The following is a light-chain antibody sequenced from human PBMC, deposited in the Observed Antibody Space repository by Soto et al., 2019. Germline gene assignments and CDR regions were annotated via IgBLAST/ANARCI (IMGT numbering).Light chain of an antibody. CDR1: SSDVGGYNY. V-gene: IGLV2-14*01. Sequence: QSALTQPASVSGSPGQSITISCTGTSSDVGGYNYVSWYQQHPGKAPKLMIYDVSNRPSGVSNRFSGSKSGNTASLTISGLQAEDDADYYCSSYTSSSTLGVFGSGTKGTVL. J-gene: IGLJ1*01. CDR3: SSYTSSSTLGV. CDR2: DVS.